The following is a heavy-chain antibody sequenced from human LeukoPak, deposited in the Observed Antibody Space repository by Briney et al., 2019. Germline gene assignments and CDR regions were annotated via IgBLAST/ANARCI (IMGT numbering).Heavy chain of an antibody. CDR3: AKSPGYSSTWYSDY. CDR2: ISSNGGST. CDR1: GFTFSSYA. Sequence: GGSLRLSCAASGFTFSSYAMHWVRQAPGKGLEYVSAISSNGGSTYYADSVKGRFTISRDYSKNTLYLQMNSLRAEDTAVYYCAKSPGYSSTWYSDYWGQGTLVTVSS. J-gene: IGHJ4*02. D-gene: IGHD6-13*01. V-gene: IGHV3-64*04.